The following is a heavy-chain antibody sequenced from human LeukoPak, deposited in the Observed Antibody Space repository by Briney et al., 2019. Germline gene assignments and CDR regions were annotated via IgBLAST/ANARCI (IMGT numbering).Heavy chain of an antibody. CDR2: IRSKTYGGTT. D-gene: IGHD1-1*01. J-gene: IGHJ4*02. CDR1: GFTFGDYT. V-gene: IGHV3-49*03. CDR3: IRGGANSPFDY. Sequence: GSLRLSCTASGFTFGDYTMSWFRQAPGKGLEWVGFIRSKTYGGTTEDAASVKGRFTISRDDSKRIAYLQMNGLKSEDTAVYYCIRGGANSPFDYWGLGTLVTVSS.